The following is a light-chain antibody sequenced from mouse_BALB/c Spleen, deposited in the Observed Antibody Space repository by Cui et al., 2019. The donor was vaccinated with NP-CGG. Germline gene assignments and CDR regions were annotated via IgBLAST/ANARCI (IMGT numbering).Light chain of an antibody. CDR2: RAN. Sequence: DIKMTQSPSSMYASLGERVTITCKASQDINSYLSWFQQKPGKSPKTLIYRANRLVDGVPSRFSGSGSGKDYSLTISSLEYEDMGIYYCLQYDEFPYTFGGGTKLEIK. CDR3: LQYDEFPYT. J-gene: IGKJ2*01. V-gene: IGKV14-111*01. CDR1: QDINSY.